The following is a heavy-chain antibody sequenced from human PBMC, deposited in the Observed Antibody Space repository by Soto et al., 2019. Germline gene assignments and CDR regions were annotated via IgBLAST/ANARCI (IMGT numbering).Heavy chain of an antibody. CDR3: AKDLWLSSSAFVYYYGMDV. Sequence: YVRLSCAASDFTFSIYARSWVRQSPGKAPPWVSAITGSGGATYYADAVKGRFTLSRDNSKNTLYLQMNSLGVEDTAVYYCAKDLWLSSSAFVYYYGMDVWGQGNKVTGSS. J-gene: IGHJ6*02. D-gene: IGHD6-6*01. V-gene: IGHV3-23*01. CDR2: ITGSGGAT. CDR1: DFTFSIYA.